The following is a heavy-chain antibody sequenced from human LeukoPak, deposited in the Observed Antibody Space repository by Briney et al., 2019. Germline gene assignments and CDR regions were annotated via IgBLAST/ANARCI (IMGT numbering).Heavy chain of an antibody. D-gene: IGHD3-3*01. V-gene: IGHV3-30-3*01. CDR3: ARQSYDFWSRSMDV. Sequence: PGGSLRLSRAASGFTFSSSAVHWVRQAPGKGLEWIAFISFNGDIKYYADSVTGRFSISRDNSKNMVYLQMNSLRAEDTALYYCARQSYDFWSRSMDVWGQGTMVTVSS. CDR1: GFTFSSSA. J-gene: IGHJ6*02. CDR2: ISFNGDIK.